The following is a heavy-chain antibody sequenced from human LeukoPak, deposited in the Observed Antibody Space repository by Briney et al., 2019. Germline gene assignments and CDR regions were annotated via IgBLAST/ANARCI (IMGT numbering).Heavy chain of an antibody. D-gene: IGHD3-10*01. V-gene: IGHV3-66*03. Sequence: GGSLRLSCAVSGFAVRSNYVSWVRQAPGKGLEWVSVIYSTGTTFYADSVKGRFTISRDDSKNTAYLQMNSLRPEDTAVYYCARDRGPGWFDPWGQGTLVTVSS. CDR1: GFAVRSNY. J-gene: IGHJ5*02. CDR3: ARDRGPGWFDP. CDR2: IYSTGTT.